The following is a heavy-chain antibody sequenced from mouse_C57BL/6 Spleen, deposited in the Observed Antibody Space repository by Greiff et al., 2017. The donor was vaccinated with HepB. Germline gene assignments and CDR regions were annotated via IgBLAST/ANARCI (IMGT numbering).Heavy chain of an antibody. CDR3: ARRETAQATGAMDY. J-gene: IGHJ4*01. V-gene: IGHV8-12*01. CDR1: GFSLSTSGMG. D-gene: IGHD3-2*02. Sequence: QVTLKECGPGILQSSQTLSLTCSFSGFSLSTSGMGVSWIRQPSGKGLEWLAHIYWDDDKRYNPSLKSRLTISKDTSRNQVFLKITSVDTADTATYYCARRETAQATGAMDYWGQGTSVTVSS. CDR2: IYWDDDK.